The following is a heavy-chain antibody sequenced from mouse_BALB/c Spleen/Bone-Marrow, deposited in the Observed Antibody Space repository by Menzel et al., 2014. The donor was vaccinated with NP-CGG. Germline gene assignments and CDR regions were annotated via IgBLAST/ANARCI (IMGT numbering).Heavy chain of an antibody. D-gene: IGHD2-10*01. CDR1: GYSFTGYN. Sequence: EVKLMESGPELEKPGASVKILCKASGYSFTGYNMNWVKQSNGKSLEWIGNIDPYYGGSSYNQKFKGKATLTVDKSSSTAYMQLKSLTSEDSAVYYCARSYLYAMDYRGQGTSVTVSS. CDR3: ARSYLYAMDY. CDR2: IDPYYGGS. J-gene: IGHJ4*01. V-gene: IGHV1-39*01.